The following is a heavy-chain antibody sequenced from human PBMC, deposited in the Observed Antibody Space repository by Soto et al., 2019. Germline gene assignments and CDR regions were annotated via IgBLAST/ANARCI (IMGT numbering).Heavy chain of an antibody. CDR2: IYHSGST. CDR1: GGSISSSNW. D-gene: IGHD3-10*01. J-gene: IGHJ6*02. CDR3: ARARNYYGSGSYYIEYYYYGMDV. V-gene: IGHV4-4*02. Sequence: PSETLSLTCAVSGGSISSSNWWSWVRQPPGKGLEWIGEIYHSGSTNYNPSLKSRVTISVDKSKNQFSLKLSSVTAADTAVYYCARARNYYGSGSYYIEYYYYGMDVWGQGTTVT.